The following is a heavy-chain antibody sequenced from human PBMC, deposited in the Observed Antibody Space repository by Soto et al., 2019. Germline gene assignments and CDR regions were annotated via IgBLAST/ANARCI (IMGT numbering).Heavy chain of an antibody. CDR1: AFTFSSYA. CDR2: VSYDGSNT. CDR3: SRDEGDYDYYYYGMDV. D-gene: IGHD4-17*01. Sequence: GGSLRLSCAASAFTFSSYAMHWVRQAPGKGLEWVAVVSYDGSNTYYADSVKGRVTISGDNSKNTVYLQMNSLRAQDTAVDYCSRDEGDYDYYYYGMDVWGQGTTVSVSS. J-gene: IGHJ6*02. V-gene: IGHV3-30-3*01.